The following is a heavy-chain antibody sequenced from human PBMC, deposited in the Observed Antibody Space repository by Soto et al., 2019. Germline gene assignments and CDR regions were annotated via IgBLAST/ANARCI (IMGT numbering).Heavy chain of an antibody. CDR2: ISSSSSYI. D-gene: IGHD6-13*01. J-gene: IGHJ4*02. CDR3: ARGSSSWPYYFDY. CDR1: GFTFSSYS. Sequence: PGGSLRLSCAASGFTFSSYSMNWVRQAPGKGLEWVSSISSSSSYIYYADSVKGRFTISRDNAKNSLYLQMNSLRAEDTAVYYCARGSSSWPYYFDYWGQGTLVPVSS. V-gene: IGHV3-21*01.